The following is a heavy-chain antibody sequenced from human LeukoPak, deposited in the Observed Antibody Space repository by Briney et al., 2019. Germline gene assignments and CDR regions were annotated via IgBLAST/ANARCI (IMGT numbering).Heavy chain of an antibody. J-gene: IGHJ4*02. Sequence: PGGSLRLSCAASGFTFSSYGMHWVRQAPGKGLEWVAVISYDGSNKYYADSVKGRFTISRDNSKNTLYLQMNSLRAEDTAVYYCAKVGYGDYYFDYWGQGTLVTVSS. V-gene: IGHV3-30*18. CDR2: ISYDGSNK. CDR3: AKVGYGDYYFDY. CDR1: GFTFSSYG. D-gene: IGHD4-17*01.